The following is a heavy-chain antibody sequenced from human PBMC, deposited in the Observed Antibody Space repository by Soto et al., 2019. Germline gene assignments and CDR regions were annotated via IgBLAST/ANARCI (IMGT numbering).Heavy chain of an antibody. CDR3: ARVDHRGYFAILTDY. CDR2: IYDSENT. CDR1: GGSISSGGHY. Sequence: SETLSLTCTVSGGSISSGGHYWSWLRQHPGKVLEWIGHIYDSENTYYNPSFKSRVSISPDTSKNQFSLKLKSVTAADTAVYYCARVDHRGYFAILTDYWGQGTLVTVSS. D-gene: IGHD3-9*01. V-gene: IGHV4-31*03. J-gene: IGHJ4*02.